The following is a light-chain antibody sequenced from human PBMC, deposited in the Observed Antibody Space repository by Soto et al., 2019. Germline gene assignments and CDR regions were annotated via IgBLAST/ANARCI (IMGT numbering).Light chain of an antibody. CDR1: QSVGSN. CDR2: ASS. Sequence: EIVLTQSPATLSVSPGERATLSCRASQSVGSNFAWYQQKPGQAPRLLIFASSTRATGVPARFSGSGSGTEFTLTISSLQSEDLAVYYCQQYGDWPLTFGGGAKVEIE. V-gene: IGKV3-15*01. CDR3: QQYGDWPLT. J-gene: IGKJ4*01.